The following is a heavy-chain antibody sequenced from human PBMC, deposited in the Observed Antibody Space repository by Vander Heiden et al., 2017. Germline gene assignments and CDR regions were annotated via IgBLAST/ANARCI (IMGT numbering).Heavy chain of an antibody. D-gene: IGHD5-12*01. Sequence: EVLLVESGGGLVNPGGSLRLSCAASGFTFSDAWMFWLRQAPGKGLEWVGRIKSKTDGGTTDYAAPVKGRFTILRDDSKNTVSLQMNSLKIEDTAVYYCTAAWMRNGVDYWGQGTLVTVSS. J-gene: IGHJ4*02. CDR3: TAAWMRNGVDY. CDR2: IKSKTDGGTT. V-gene: IGHV3-15*01. CDR1: GFTFSDAW.